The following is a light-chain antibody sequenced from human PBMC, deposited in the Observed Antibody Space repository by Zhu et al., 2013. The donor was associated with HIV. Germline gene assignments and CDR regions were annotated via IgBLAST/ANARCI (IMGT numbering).Light chain of an antibody. CDR2: KTS. V-gene: IGKV2-24*01. CDR1: HGLVHGDGNIY. Sequence: VLTQTPHILPVTLGQPASISCRSSHGLVHGDGNIYLNWLQQRPGQPPRLLIYKTSTLFXGVPDRFSGTGAGTDFTLRIRRVEAEDVAMYYCMQXTHFPQTFGQGTKVEV. J-gene: IGKJ1*01. CDR3: MQXTHFPQT.